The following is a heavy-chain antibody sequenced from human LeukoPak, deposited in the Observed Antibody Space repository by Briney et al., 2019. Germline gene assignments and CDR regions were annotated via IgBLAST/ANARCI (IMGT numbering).Heavy chain of an antibody. V-gene: IGHV4-4*07. J-gene: IGHJ4*02. CDR2: IHPSGST. CDR1: GDSISNYF. Sequence: SETLSLTCTVSGDSISNYFWSWIRQPAGKGLEWIGRIHPSGSTNYNPSLKSRVTLSVDTSKNQFSLKLSSVTAADTAVYYCARGPPPDFDYWGRGTLVTVSS. CDR3: ARGPPPDFDY.